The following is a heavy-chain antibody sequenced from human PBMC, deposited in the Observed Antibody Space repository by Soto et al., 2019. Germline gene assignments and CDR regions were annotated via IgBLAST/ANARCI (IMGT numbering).Heavy chain of an antibody. D-gene: IGHD1-1*01. CDR2: INPNSGGT. CDR3: ARSQGTVRQERPKDDYYFDY. J-gene: IGHJ4*02. V-gene: IGHV1-2*04. CDR1: GYTFTGYY. Sequence: ASVKVSCKASGYTFTGYYMHWVRQAPGQGLEWMGWINPNSGGTNYAQKFQGWVTMTRDESNSTAYMELSSLRSNDTAVYYCARSQGTVRQERPKDDYYFDYWGQGTLVTVS.